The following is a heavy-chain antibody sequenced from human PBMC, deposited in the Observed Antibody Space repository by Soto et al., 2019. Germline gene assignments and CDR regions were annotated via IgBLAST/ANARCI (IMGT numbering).Heavy chain of an antibody. D-gene: IGHD5-18*01. Sequence: QVQLVESGEGVVQPGRSLRLSCAASGFTFSSYDMYWVRQAPGKGLEWVAAISYDGSDKYYVDSVKGRFTISRDNSKNTLYLQMNSLRAEDTAVYYCAKGAYSSGTADYWGQGTLVTVSS. CDR2: ISYDGSDK. CDR1: GFTFSSYD. J-gene: IGHJ4*02. CDR3: AKGAYSSGTADY. V-gene: IGHV3-30*18.